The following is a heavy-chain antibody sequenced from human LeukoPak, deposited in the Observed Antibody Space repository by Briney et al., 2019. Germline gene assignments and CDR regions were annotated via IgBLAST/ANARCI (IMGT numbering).Heavy chain of an antibody. CDR2: INPNSGGT. CDR1: GYTFTGYY. J-gene: IGHJ4*02. CDR3: ARLWNTGYIIDFDS. V-gene: IGHV1-2*02. D-gene: IGHD5-12*01. Sequence: VSVKVSCKASGYTFTGYYMHWVRQAPGQGLEWMGWINPNSGGTNFAQKFRGRVTMTRDTSISTAFMELSRLTSDDTAVYYCARLWNTGYIIDFDSWGQGALVTVSS.